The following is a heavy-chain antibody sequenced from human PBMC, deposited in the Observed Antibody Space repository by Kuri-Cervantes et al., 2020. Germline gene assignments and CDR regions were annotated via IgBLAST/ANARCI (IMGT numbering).Heavy chain of an antibody. V-gene: IGHV3-53*04. CDR2: IYSGGST. CDR3: AKPIMGVAAFDI. Sequence: GGSLRLSCAASGFTVSSNYMSWVRQAPGKGLEWVSVIYSGGSTYYADSVRGRFTISRHNSKNTLYLQMNTLRAEDTAVYYCAKPIMGVAAFDIWGQGTMVTVSS. CDR1: GFTVSSNY. D-gene: IGHD1-26*01. J-gene: IGHJ3*02.